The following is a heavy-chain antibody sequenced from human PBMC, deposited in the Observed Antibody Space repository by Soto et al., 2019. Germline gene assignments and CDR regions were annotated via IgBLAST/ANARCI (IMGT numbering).Heavy chain of an antibody. CDR2: FDPEDGEI. J-gene: IGHJ6*02. CDR1: GYTLTELS. V-gene: IGHV1-24*01. D-gene: IGHD6-19*01. Sequence: ASVKVSCKVSGYTLTELSMHCVRQAPGKGLEWMGGFDPEDGEIIYAQKFQGRVTMTEDTSTDTAYMGLRRLRSEDTAVYYCATTPSTFSSGWTTAMDVWGQGTTVTVSS. CDR3: ATTPSTFSSGWTTAMDV.